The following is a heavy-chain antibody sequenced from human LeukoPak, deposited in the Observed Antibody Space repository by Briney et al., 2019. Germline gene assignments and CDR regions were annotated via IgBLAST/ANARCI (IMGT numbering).Heavy chain of an antibody. Sequence: SETLSLTCTVSCGSLSDYYWSWIRQSPGKGLEWNGYIYYTGSTNYNPSLDSGVTIAVATSKNQFSLRLRSVTAADTAVYYCASIHSWLNWFDLWGQGSPVTVSS. J-gene: IGHJ5*02. CDR3: ASIHSWLNWFDL. CDR2: IYYTGST. D-gene: IGHD3-22*01. CDR1: CGSLSDYY. V-gene: IGHV4-59*01.